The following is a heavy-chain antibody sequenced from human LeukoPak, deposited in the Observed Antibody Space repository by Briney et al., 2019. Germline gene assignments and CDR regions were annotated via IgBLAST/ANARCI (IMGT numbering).Heavy chain of an antibody. CDR2: INQDGSEM. D-gene: IGHD6-13*01. CDR1: GSIFSTYW. J-gene: IGHJ4*02. Sequence: PGGSLRLSCAASGSIFSTYWLTWVRQAPGKGLEWVANINQDGSEMYYVDSVQGRFTISRDNVKNSLYLQMNSLGAEDTAVYYCARRGTSSSWAHFDYWGQGTLVTVSS. CDR3: ARRGTSSSWAHFDY. V-gene: IGHV3-7*05.